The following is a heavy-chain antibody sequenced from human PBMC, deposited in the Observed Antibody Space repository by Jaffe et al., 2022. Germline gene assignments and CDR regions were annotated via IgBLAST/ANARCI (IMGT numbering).Heavy chain of an antibody. V-gene: IGHV1-2*06. CDR1: GYTFTGYY. J-gene: IGHJ1*01. D-gene: IGHD6-13*01. CDR2: INPNSGGT. Sequence: QVQLVQSGAEVKKPGASVKVSCKASGYTFTGYYMHWVRQAPGQGLEWMGRINPNSGGTNYAQKFQGRVTMTRDTSISTAYMELSRLRSDDTAVYYCASTHPSSWVHFGHGYFQHWGQGTLVTVSS. CDR3: ASTHPSSWVHFGHGYFQH.